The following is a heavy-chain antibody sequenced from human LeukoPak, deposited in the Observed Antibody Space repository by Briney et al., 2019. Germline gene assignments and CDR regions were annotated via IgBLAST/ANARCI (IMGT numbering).Heavy chain of an antibody. CDR3: AKGVSSGYYYYYYYMDV. Sequence: GGSLRLSCAASGFTFSSYGMHWVRQAPGKGLEWVASIRYDGSNKYYADSVKGRFTISRDNSKNTLYLQMNSLRAEDTAVYYCAKGVSSGYYYYYYYMDVWGKGTTVTISS. CDR2: IRYDGSNK. J-gene: IGHJ6*03. D-gene: IGHD3-22*01. V-gene: IGHV3-30*02. CDR1: GFTFSSYG.